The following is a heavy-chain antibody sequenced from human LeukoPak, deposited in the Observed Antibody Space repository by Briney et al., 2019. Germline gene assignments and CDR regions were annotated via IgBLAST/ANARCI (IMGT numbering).Heavy chain of an antibody. D-gene: IGHD5-12*01. V-gene: IGHV4-31*03. J-gene: IGHJ5*02. CDR1: GGSISSGGYY. CDR2: IYYSGST. CDR3: ARDSGYDSRGFDP. Sequence: PSQTLSLTCTVSGGSISSGGYYWRWIRQHPGKGLAWIGYIYYSGSTYYNPSLKSRVTISVDTSKNQFSLKLSSVTAADTAVYYCARDSGYDSRGFDPWGQGTLVTVSS.